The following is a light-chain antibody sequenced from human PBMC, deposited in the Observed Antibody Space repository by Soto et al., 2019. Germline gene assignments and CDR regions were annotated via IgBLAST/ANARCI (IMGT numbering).Light chain of an antibody. V-gene: IGLV2-14*01. J-gene: IGLJ2*01. CDR2: EVS. Sequence: QSALTQPASVSGSPGQSITISCTGTSTDVGGYNYVSWFQQHPGKVPRLIIFEVSNRPSGLSNRFSGSKSGNTASLTISGLQAEDEADYYCTSYTGTSTLLFGGGTKLTVL. CDR3: TSYTGTSTLL. CDR1: STDVGGYNY.